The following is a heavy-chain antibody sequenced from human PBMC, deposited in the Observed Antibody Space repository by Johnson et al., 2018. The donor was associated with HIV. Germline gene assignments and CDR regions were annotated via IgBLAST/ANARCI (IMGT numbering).Heavy chain of an antibody. CDR1: GFTFSSYA. J-gene: IGHJ3*02. Sequence: QVQLVESGGGVVQPGRSLRLSCAASGFTFSSYAMHWVRQAPGKGLEWVAVISYDGSNKYYADSVKGRFTISRDNSKNTLYLQMNSLRAEDTAVYYCARYFKGSSSWYVAFDIWGQGTMVTVSS. CDR2: ISYDGSNK. CDR3: ARYFKGSSSWYVAFDI. D-gene: IGHD6-13*01. V-gene: IGHV3-30-3*01.